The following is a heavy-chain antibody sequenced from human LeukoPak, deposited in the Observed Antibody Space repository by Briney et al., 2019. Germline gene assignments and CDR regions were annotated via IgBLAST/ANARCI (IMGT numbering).Heavy chain of an antibody. V-gene: IGHV3-33*01. CDR3: ARSVPLGGYKYGYFDY. J-gene: IGHJ4*02. Sequence: GGSLRLSCAASGFTFSTYGMHWVRQAPGKGLEWVAVIWYDGSNKYYADSVKGRFTISRDNSKNTLYLQMNSLRTEDTAVYYCARSVPLGGYKYGYFDYWGQGTLVTVSS. D-gene: IGHD5-18*01. CDR1: GFTFSTYG. CDR2: IWYDGSNK.